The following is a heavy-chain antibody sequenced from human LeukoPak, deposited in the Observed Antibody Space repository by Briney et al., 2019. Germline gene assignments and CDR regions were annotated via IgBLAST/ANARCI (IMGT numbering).Heavy chain of an antibody. Sequence: GGSLRLSCAASGFTFSSLYMNWVRQAPGKGLERVSSISSSDSYMYYADSVKGRFTISRDNPKNSLYLQMNSLRADDTAVYYCARGSEWSNGVSDYWGQGTLVTVSS. D-gene: IGHD3-3*01. J-gene: IGHJ4*02. CDR3: ARGSEWSNGVSDY. V-gene: IGHV3-21*01. CDR2: ISSSDSYM. CDR1: GFTFSSLY.